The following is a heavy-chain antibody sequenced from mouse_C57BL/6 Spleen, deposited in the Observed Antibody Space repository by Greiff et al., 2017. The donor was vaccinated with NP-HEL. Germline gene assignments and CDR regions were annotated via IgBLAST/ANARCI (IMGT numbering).Heavy chain of an antibody. D-gene: IGHD2-4*01. CDR3: AREGGYDYGAWFAY. Sequence: QVQLQQPGAELVKPGASVKLSCKASGYTFTSYWMHWVKQRPGQGLEWIGMIHPNSGSTNYNEKFKSKATLTVDKSSSTAYMQLSSLTSEDSAVYYCAREGGYDYGAWFAYWGQGTLVTVSA. V-gene: IGHV1-64*01. CDR2: IHPNSGST. J-gene: IGHJ3*01. CDR1: GYTFTSYW.